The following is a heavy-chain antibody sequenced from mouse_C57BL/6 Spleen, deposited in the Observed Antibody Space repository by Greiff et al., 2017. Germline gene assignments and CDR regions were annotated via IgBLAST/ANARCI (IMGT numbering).Heavy chain of an antibody. Sequence: QVHVKQPGTELVKPGASVKLSCKASGYTFTSYWMHWVKQRPGQGLEWIGNINPSNGGTNYNEKFKSKATLTVDKSSSTAYMQLSSLTSEDSAVYYCARRGGTTVVAPFDYWGQGTTLTVSS. CDR2: INPSNGGT. J-gene: IGHJ2*01. CDR3: ARRGGTTVVAPFDY. D-gene: IGHD1-1*01. V-gene: IGHV1-53*01. CDR1: GYTFTSYW.